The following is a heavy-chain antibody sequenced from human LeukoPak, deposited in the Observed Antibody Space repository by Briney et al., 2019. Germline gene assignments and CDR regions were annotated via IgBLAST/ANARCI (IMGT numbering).Heavy chain of an antibody. V-gene: IGHV4-59*06. CDR1: GGSISSYY. Sequence: SETLSLTCTVSGGSISSYYWSWIRQHPGKGLEWIGYIYYSGSTYYNPSLKSRVTISVDTSKNQFSLKLSSVTAADTAVYYCARVSSSSSNYYYYGMDVWGQGTTVTVSS. J-gene: IGHJ6*02. D-gene: IGHD6-6*01. CDR3: ARVSSSSSNYYYYGMDV. CDR2: IYYSGST.